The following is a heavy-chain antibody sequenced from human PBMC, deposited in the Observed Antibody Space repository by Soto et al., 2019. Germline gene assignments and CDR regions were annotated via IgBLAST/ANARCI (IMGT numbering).Heavy chain of an antibody. CDR2: INPSGSIT. J-gene: IGHJ3*02. Sequence: ASVKVSCKASGYTFTSYAISWVRQAPGQGLEWMGIINPSGSITSYAQKFQGSVTMTRDTSTSTVYMELSSLSSDNTAVYYCARAPVEMATIGAFDIWGQGTMVTVSS. CDR1: GYTFTSYA. V-gene: IGHV1-46*01. CDR3: ARAPVEMATIGAFDI.